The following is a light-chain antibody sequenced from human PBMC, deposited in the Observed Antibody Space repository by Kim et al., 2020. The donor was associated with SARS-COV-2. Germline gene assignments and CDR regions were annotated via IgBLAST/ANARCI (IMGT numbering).Light chain of an antibody. Sequence: SSELTQDPAVSVALGQTVKITCQGDSLRNFYPSWYQKKPGQAPVFVLYGKNYRPPGIPDRFSGSSSGDTASLTIPAAQAVDEAVYYCNSRDSSWNPWVFG. V-gene: IGLV3-19*01. J-gene: IGLJ3*02. CDR3: NSRDSSWNPWV. CDR2: GKN. CDR1: SLRNFY.